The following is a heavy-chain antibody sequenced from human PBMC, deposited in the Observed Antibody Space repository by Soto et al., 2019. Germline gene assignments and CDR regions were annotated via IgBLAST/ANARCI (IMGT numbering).Heavy chain of an antibody. D-gene: IGHD3-10*01. V-gene: IGHV3-30-3*01. Sequence: QVQLVESGGGVVQPGRSLRLSCAASGFTFSSYAMHWVRQAPGKGLEWVAVISYDGSNKYYADSVKGRFTISRDNSKNTLYLQMNSLRAEDTAVYYCATLWFGELPPDYWGQGTLVTVSS. CDR2: ISYDGSNK. CDR3: ATLWFGELPPDY. J-gene: IGHJ4*02. CDR1: GFTFSSYA.